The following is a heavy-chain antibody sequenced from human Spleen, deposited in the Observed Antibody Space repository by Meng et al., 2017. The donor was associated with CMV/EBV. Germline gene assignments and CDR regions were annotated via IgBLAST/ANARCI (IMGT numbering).Heavy chain of an antibody. J-gene: IGHJ4*02. V-gene: IGHV1-2*07. D-gene: IGHD1-26*01. CDR1: GYTFTGYY. CDR3: ARDVGNSGSYRIY. Sequence: ASVKVSCKASGYTFTGYYMHWVRQAPGQGLEWMGWINPNSGGTNYAHKFQGRVTMTRDTSTSTVYMELSSLRSEDTAVYYCARDVGNSGSYRIYWGQGTLVTVSS. CDR2: INPNSGGT.